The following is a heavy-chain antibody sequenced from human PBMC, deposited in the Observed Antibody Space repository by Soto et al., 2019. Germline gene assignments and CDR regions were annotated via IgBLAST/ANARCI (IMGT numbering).Heavy chain of an antibody. CDR1: GYSFTSYW. CDR3: ASRTIFGVGTATFGP. V-gene: IGHV5-51*01. J-gene: IGHJ5*02. D-gene: IGHD3-3*01. CDR2: IYPGDSDT. Sequence: VESLKISCKGSGYSFTSYWIGWVRQMPGKGLEWMGIIYPGDSDTRYSPSFQGQVTISADKSISTAYLQWSSLKASDTAMYYCASRTIFGVGTATFGPWGQGTLVTVSS.